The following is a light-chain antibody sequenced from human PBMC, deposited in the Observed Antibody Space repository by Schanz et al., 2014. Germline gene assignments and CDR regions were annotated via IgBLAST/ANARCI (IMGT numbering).Light chain of an antibody. V-gene: IGLV2-14*03. CDR2: DVN. CDR1: SSDVGGYDY. Sequence: QSALTQPASVSGSPGQSITISCTGTSSDVGGYDYVSWYQQHPGKAPKLMIYDVNNRPSGVSHRFSGSKSGNTASLTISGLQAEDEADYYCSSYTSSTLGVFGGGTKLTVL. CDR3: SSYTSSTLGV. J-gene: IGLJ3*02.